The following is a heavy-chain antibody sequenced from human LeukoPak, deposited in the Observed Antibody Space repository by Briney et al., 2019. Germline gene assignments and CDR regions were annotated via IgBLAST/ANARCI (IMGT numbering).Heavy chain of an antibody. Sequence: ASVKVSCKASGYTFTSYAMHWVRQAPGQRLEWMGWINAGNGNTKYSQKFQGRVTITRDTSASTAYMELSSLRSEDTAVYYCARAPRLYQAMVRGATYYFDYWGQGTLVTVSS. CDR2: INAGNGNT. J-gene: IGHJ4*02. CDR1: GYTFTSYA. D-gene: IGHD3-10*01. CDR3: ARAPRLYQAMVRGATYYFDY. V-gene: IGHV1-3*01.